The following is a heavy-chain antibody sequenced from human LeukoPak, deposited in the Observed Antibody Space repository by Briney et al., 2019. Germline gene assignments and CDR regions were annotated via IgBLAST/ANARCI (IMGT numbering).Heavy chain of an antibody. J-gene: IGHJ6*03. CDR1: GGSISSYY. D-gene: IGHD3-16*01. CDR2: IYYSGST. CDR3: ARETSQKGAHYMDV. V-gene: IGHV4-59*01. Sequence: SETLSLTCTVSGGSISSYYWSWIRQPPGKGLEWIGYIYYSGSTNYNPSLKSRLTISVDTSKNQFSLKLSSVTAAGTAVYYCARETSQKGAHYMDVWGKGTTVTISS.